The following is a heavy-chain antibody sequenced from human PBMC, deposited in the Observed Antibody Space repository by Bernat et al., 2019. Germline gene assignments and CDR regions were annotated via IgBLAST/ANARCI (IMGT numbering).Heavy chain of an antibody. CDR3: ARSYGSGSSRFDY. CDR1: GYTFTGYY. V-gene: IGHV1-2*04. D-gene: IGHD3-10*01. J-gene: IGHJ4*02. CDR2: INPNSGGT. Sequence: QVQLVQSGAEVKKPGASVKVSCKASGYTFTGYYMHWVRQAPGQGLEWMGWINPNSGGTNYAQKFQGWVTMTRDTSISTAYMELSRLRSDDTAVDYCARSYGSGSSRFDYWGQGTLVTVSS.